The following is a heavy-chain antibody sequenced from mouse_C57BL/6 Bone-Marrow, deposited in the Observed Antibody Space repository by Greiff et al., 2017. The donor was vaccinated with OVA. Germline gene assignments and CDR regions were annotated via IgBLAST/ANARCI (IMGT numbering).Heavy chain of an antibody. CDR2: INPRGGYP. J-gene: IGHJ2*01. V-gene: IGHV1-7*01. D-gene: IGHD1-1*01. CDR3: ARGPRDRRLRRYFDY. Sequence: QVQLKQSGAELAKPGASVKLSCKASGYTFTSYWMHWVKQRPGQGLEWIGYINPRGGYPTYNQQFKDKATLTADKSSSTAYVQLSSLTYEDSAVYYCARGPRDRRLRRYFDYWGQGTTLTVSS. CDR1: GYTFTSYW.